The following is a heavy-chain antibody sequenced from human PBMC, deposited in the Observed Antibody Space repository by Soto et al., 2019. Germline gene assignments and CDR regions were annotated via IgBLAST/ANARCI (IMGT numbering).Heavy chain of an antibody. J-gene: IGHJ6*03. CDR1: GFSLSTSGMC. D-gene: IGHD2-15*01. CDR2: IDWDDDK. CDR3: ARVVVVAATSAYYYYYMDV. V-gene: IGHV2-70*11. Sequence: SGPTLVKPTQTLTLTCTFSGFSLSTSGMCVSWIRQPPGKALEWLARIDWDDDKYYSTSLKTRLTISKDTSKNQVVLTMTNMDPVDTATYYCARVVVVAATSAYYYYYMDVWGKGTTVTVSS.